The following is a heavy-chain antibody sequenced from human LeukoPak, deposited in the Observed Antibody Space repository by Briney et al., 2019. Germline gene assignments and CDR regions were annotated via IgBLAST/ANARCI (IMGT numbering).Heavy chain of an antibody. J-gene: IGHJ6*02. CDR2: INHSGST. CDR1: GGSFSGYY. V-gene: IGHV4-34*01. Sequence: SETLSLTCAVYGGSFSGYYWSWIRQPPGKGLEWIGEINHSGSTNYNPSLKSRVTISVDTSKNQFSLKLSSVTAADTAVYYCARSRSPYYYGMDVWGQGTTVTVSS. CDR3: ARSRSPYYYGMDV.